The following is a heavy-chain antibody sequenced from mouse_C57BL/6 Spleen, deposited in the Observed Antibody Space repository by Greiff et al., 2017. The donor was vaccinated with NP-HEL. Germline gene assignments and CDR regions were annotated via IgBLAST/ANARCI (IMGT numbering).Heavy chain of an antibody. CDR2: IDPETGGT. J-gene: IGHJ4*01. CDR3: TKDSNYVFYAMDY. D-gene: IGHD2-5*01. Sequence: VQLQQSGAELVRPGASVTLSCKASGYTFTDYEMHWVKQTPVHGLEWIGAIDPETGGTAYKQKFKGKAILTADKSSSTGYMGLRSLTSEDSAGYYCTKDSNYVFYAMDYWGQGTSVTVSS. V-gene: IGHV1-15*01. CDR1: GYTFTDYE.